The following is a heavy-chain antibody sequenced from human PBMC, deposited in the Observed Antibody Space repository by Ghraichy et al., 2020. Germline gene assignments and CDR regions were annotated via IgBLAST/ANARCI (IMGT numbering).Heavy chain of an antibody. D-gene: IGHD2-15*01. CDR3: ARVVNCSGGSCYVYCYFDL. CDR2: INHSGST. J-gene: IGHJ2*01. Sequence: SETLSLTCAVYGGSFSGYYWSWIRQPPGKGLEWIGEINHSGSTNYNPSLKSRVTISVDTSKNQFSLKLSSVTAADTAVYYCARVVNCSGGSCYVYCYFDLWGRGTLVTVSS. V-gene: IGHV4-34*01. CDR1: GGSFSGYY.